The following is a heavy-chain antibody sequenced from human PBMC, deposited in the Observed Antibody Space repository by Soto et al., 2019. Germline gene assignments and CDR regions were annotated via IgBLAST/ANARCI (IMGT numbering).Heavy chain of an antibody. CDR2: ISSSSSTI. CDR1: GFTFSSYS. CDR3: ARDHYCSSTSCYYYYGMDV. Sequence: VQLVESGGGLVQPGGSLRLSCAASGFTFSSYSMNWVRQAPGKGLEWVSYISSSSSTIYYADSVKGRFTISRDNAKNSLYLQMNSLRDEDTAVYYCARDHYCSSTSCYYYYGMDVWGQGTTVTVSS. V-gene: IGHV3-48*02. D-gene: IGHD2-2*01. J-gene: IGHJ6*02.